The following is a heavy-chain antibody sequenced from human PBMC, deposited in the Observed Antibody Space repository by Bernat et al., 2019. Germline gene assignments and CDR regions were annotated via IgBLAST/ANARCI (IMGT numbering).Heavy chain of an antibody. CDR1: GFTFSSYA. J-gene: IGHJ1*01. Sequence: EVQLLESGGGLVQPGGSLRLSCAVSGFTFSSYAMSWVRQAPGKGLEWVSAISGSGGSTYYADSVKGRFTISRDTSKNTLYLQMNSLRAEDTAVYYYANLRRYSYDDAEYFQHGGQGTLVTVSS. D-gene: IGHD5-18*01. V-gene: IGHV3-23*01. CDR2: ISGSGGST. CDR3: ANLRRYSYDDAEYFQH.